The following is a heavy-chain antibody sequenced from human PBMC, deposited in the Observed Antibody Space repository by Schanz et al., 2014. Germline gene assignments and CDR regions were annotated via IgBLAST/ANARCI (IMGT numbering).Heavy chain of an antibody. D-gene: IGHD3-10*01. CDR2: INAHTGNT. CDR1: GYTFTSYG. CDR3: ARVHIATYHYNSPGAFDI. V-gene: IGHV1-18*01. J-gene: IGHJ3*02. Sequence: QGQLVQSGAEVKKPGASVKVSCKASGYTFTSYGITWVRQAPGQGPELMGWINAHTGNTQYAQKFQGRVNMTRDTVTTTVHLELTRLRTDDTAIYYCARVHIATYHYNSPGAFDIWGQGTRVTGSS.